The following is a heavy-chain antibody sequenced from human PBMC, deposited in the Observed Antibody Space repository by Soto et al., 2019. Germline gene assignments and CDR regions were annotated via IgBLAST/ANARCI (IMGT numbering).Heavy chain of an antibody. Sequence: HPGGSLRLSCAASGFTFSSYWMHWVRQAPGKGLVWVSRINSNGSSTSYADPVKGRFTISRDNAKNTLYLQMNSLRAEDTAVYYCARDLMVVVPAAHPWFDPWGQGTLVTVSS. V-gene: IGHV3-74*01. D-gene: IGHD2-2*01. CDR1: GFTFSSYW. CDR2: INSNGSST. CDR3: ARDLMVVVPAAHPWFDP. J-gene: IGHJ5*02.